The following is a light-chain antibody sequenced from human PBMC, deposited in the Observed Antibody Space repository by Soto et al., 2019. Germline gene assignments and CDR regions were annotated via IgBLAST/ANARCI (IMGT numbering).Light chain of an antibody. CDR3: GSYTTSSNYV. V-gene: IGLV2-14*01. Sequence: YNYVSWYQQHPGKAPKLMIYDVSNRPSGVSNRFSGSKSGNTASLTISGLQAEDEADYYCGSYTTSSNYVFGTGTKVTVL. J-gene: IGLJ1*01. CDR1: YNY. CDR2: DVS.